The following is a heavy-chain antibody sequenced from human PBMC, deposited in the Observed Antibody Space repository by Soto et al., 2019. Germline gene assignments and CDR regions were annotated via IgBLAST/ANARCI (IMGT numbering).Heavy chain of an antibody. CDR3: AGPRYDGSGTPFDS. D-gene: IGHD3-22*01. J-gene: IGHJ4*02. V-gene: IGHV3-74*01. CDR1: GFTFSSYW. Sequence: EVQLVESGGGLVQPGGSLRLSCAASGFTFSSYWMHWVRQVPGKGLVWVSQINTDGSSTTYADSVKGRFTISRDNAKNIVDLQMNSLRAEDTARHYCAGPRYDGSGTPFDSWGQGALVTVSS. CDR2: INTDGSST.